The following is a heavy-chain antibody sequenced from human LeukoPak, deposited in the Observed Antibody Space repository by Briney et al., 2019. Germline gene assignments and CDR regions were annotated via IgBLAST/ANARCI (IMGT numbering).Heavy chain of an antibody. V-gene: IGHV3-30-3*01. CDR2: ISYDGSNK. D-gene: IGHD4-11*01. CDR1: GFTFSSYA. Sequence: PGGSLRLSCAASGFTFSSYAMHWVRQAPGKGLEWVAVISYDGSNKYYADSVKGRFTISRDNSKNTLYLQMNSLRAEDTAVYYCARLHDYGNPDFDYWGQGTLVTVSS. CDR3: ARLHDYGNPDFDY. J-gene: IGHJ4*02.